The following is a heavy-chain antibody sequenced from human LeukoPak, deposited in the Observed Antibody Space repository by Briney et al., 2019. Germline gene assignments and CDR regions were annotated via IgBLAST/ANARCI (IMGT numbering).Heavy chain of an antibody. CDR2: MYSRGDT. D-gene: IGHD6-13*01. J-gene: IGHJ5*02. Sequence: PGGSLRLSCAASGFTVSDNYMSWVRQAPGKGLEWVSVMYSRGDTYYANSVKGRFTFSRDISKNTLYLQMDGLRNEDTAMYYCARDAPQVPAAGVLASWGQGILVTVSS. V-gene: IGHV3-53*01. CDR3: ARDAPQVPAAGVLAS. CDR1: GFTVSDNY.